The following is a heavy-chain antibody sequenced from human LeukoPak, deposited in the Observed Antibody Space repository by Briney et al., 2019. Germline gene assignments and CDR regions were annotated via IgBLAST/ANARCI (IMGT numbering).Heavy chain of an antibody. CDR1: GFTFDDYA. J-gene: IGHJ6*02. V-gene: IGHV3-21*01. CDR2: ISSSSSYI. CDR3: ARSDGSGSFDYYGMDV. Sequence: GGSLRLSCAASGFTFDDYAMHWVRQAPGKGLEWVSSISSSSSYIYYADSVKGRFTISRDNAKNSLYQQMNSLRAEDTAVYYCARSDGSGSFDYYGMDVWGQGTTVTVSS. D-gene: IGHD3-10*01.